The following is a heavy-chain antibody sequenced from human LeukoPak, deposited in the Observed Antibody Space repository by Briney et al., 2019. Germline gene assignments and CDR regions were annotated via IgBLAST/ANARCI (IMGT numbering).Heavy chain of an antibody. V-gene: IGHV4-4*09. J-gene: IGHJ3*02. D-gene: IGHD3-10*01. CDR3: ARTGEYSGSGPSWAFDI. CDR1: GVSITNYY. Sequence: SETLSFTCSLSGVSITNYYWRWLRQPQGKGLEWVACIFFSGKNDYNPSLKSRVTISLGTSNNQFSLRLTSVTTSDTAVYYCARTGEYSGSGPSWAFDIWGQGTMVTVSS. CDR2: IFFSGKN.